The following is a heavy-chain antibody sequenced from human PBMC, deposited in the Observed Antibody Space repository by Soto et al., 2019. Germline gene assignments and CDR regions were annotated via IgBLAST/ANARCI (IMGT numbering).Heavy chain of an antibody. CDR2: INHSGST. Sequence: SETLSLTCAVYGGSFSGYYWSWIRQPPGKGLEWIGEINHSGSTNYNPSLKSRVTISVDTSKNQFSLKLSSVTAADTAVYYCARITFRRFSSGYYYYCDYWGQGTLVTVSS. CDR1: GGSFSGYY. V-gene: IGHV4-34*01. D-gene: IGHD3-22*01. J-gene: IGHJ4*02. CDR3: ARITFRRFSSGYYYYCDY.